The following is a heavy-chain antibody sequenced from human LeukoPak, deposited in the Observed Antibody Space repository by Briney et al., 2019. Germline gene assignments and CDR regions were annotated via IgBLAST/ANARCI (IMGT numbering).Heavy chain of an antibody. D-gene: IGHD3-22*01. Sequence: SETLSLTCTVSGGSISCYYWSWIRQPPGKGLEWIGYIYYSGSTYYNPSLKSRVTISVDTSKNQFSLKLSSVAAADTAVYYCARDTRPYYDSSGFDPWGQGTLVTVSS. CDR2: IYYSGST. CDR3: ARDTRPYYDSSGFDP. CDR1: GGSISCYY. V-gene: IGHV4-30-4*08. J-gene: IGHJ5*02.